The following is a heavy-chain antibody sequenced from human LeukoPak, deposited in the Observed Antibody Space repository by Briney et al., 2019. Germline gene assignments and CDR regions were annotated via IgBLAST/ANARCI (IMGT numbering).Heavy chain of an antibody. V-gene: IGHV3-21*01. CDR3: ARSSIFGVAQPPDDY. J-gene: IGHJ4*02. CDR2: ISSSSSYI. CDR1: GFTFSSYS. Sequence: PGGSLRLSCAASGFTFSSYSMNWVRQAPGKGLEWVSSISSSSSYIYYADSVKGRFTISRDNAKNSLYLQMNSLRAEDTAVYYCARSSIFGVAQPPDDYWGQGTLVTVSS. D-gene: IGHD3-3*01.